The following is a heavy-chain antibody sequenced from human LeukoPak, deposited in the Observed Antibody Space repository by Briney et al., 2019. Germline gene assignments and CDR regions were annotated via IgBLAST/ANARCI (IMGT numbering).Heavy chain of an antibody. V-gene: IGHV4-34*01. J-gene: IGHJ3*02. Sequence: SETLSLTCAVYGGSFSGYYWSWIRQPPGKGLEWIGEINHSGSTNYNPSLKSQVTISVDTSKNQFSLKLSSVTAADTAVYYCARGYCSGGSCYIDAFDIWGQGTMVTVSS. CDR2: INHSGST. CDR3: ARGYCSGGSCYIDAFDI. D-gene: IGHD2-15*01. CDR1: GGSFSGYY.